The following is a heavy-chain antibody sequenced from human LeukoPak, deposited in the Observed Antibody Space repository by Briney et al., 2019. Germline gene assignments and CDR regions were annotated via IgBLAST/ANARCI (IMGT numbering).Heavy chain of an antibody. Sequence: PGGSLRLSCAASGFTFSSYSMNWVRQAPGKGLEWVSSISSSSSYIYYADSVKGRFTISRDNAKNSLYLQMNSLRAEDTAVYYCARGPGLNGTTFHWFFDLWGRGTLVTVSS. CDR3: ARGPGLNGTTFHWFFDL. CDR1: GFTFSSYS. J-gene: IGHJ2*01. V-gene: IGHV3-21*01. CDR2: ISSSSSYI. D-gene: IGHD1-14*01.